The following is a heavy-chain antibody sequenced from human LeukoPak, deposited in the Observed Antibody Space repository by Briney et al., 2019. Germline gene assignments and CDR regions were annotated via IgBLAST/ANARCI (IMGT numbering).Heavy chain of an antibody. CDR3: ARDCSSTSCYFYYYGMDV. V-gene: IGHV4-34*01. CDR1: GLTFSGYY. CDR2: INHSGST. J-gene: IGHJ6*04. D-gene: IGHD2-2*01. Sequence: SETLTLTCAAYGLTFSGYYLSWIRQAPGEGLEWIGEINHSGSTNYNPSLKSRVTISVDTSKNQFSLKLSSVTAADTAVYYCARDCSSTSCYFYYYGMDVWGKGTTVTVSS.